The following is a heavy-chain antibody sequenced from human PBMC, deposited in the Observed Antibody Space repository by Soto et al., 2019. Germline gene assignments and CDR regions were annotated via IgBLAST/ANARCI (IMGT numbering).Heavy chain of an antibody. D-gene: IGHD6-13*01. CDR1: RYTFTGYY. Sequence: ASVKVSCKASRYTFTGYYMHWVRQAPGQGLEWMGWINPNSGGTNYAQKFQGWVTMTRDTSISTAYMELSRLRSDDTAVYYCARNTAAGTKGYYYYGMDVWGQGTTVTVSS. J-gene: IGHJ6*02. CDR2: INPNSGGT. V-gene: IGHV1-2*04. CDR3: ARNTAAGTKGYYYYGMDV.